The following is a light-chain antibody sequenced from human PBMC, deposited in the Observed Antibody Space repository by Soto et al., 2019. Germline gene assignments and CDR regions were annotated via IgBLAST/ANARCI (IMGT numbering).Light chain of an antibody. V-gene: IGKV3-11*01. CDR3: QQRTTGT. CDR1: QSISNF. Sequence: EIVLTQSPATLSLSPGDSATLSCRASQSISNFLAWYQQKPGQAPRLLIYDASHRVTGVPGRFSDSGSGTDFTLTISSLEPDDFAVYHCQQRTTGTFGGGTKVEI. J-gene: IGKJ4*01. CDR2: DAS.